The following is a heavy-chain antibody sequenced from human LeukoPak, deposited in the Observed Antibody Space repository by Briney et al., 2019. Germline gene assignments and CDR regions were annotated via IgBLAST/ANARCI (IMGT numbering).Heavy chain of an antibody. J-gene: IGHJ4*02. V-gene: IGHV3-23*01. D-gene: IGHD2-8*02. CDR3: AKEGLLGGYYFDL. CDR1: GFTFSRYS. CDR2: IGGRGGPRT. Sequence: PGGSPRLSCAASGFTFSRYSMAWVRQAPGRGLDWVSTIGGRGGPRTFYADSVKGRFTISRDNSKDTVYLQMDTLGAEDTAVYFCAKEGLLGGYYFDLWGQGTPVTVSS.